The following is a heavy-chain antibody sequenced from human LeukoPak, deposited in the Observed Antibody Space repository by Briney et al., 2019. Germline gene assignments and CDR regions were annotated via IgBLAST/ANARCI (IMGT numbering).Heavy chain of an antibody. CDR2: IYYSGST. CDR3: ARSAAGKRPYYFDY. CDR1: GGSISSYY. J-gene: IGHJ4*02. D-gene: IGHD4-23*01. V-gene: IGHV4-59*01. Sequence: PSETLSLTCTVSGGSISSYYWSWIRQPPGKGLGWIGYIYYSGSTNYNPSLKSRVTISVDTSKNQFSLKLSSVTAADTAVYYCARSAAGKRPYYFDYWGQGTLVTVSS.